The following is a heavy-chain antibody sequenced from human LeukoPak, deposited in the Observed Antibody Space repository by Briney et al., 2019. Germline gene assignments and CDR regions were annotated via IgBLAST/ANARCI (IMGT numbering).Heavy chain of an antibody. D-gene: IGHD6-13*01. V-gene: IGHV4-4*02. CDR1: GGSISSSNW. J-gene: IGHJ4*02. CDR3: ARDAGRAAGSFDY. Sequence: PSGTLSLTCDVSGGSISSSNWWSWVRRPPGKGLEWIGEIYHSGSTNYNPSLKSRVTISVDKSKNQFSLKLSSVTAADTAVYYCARDAGRAAGSFDYWGQGTLVTVSS. CDR2: IYHSGST.